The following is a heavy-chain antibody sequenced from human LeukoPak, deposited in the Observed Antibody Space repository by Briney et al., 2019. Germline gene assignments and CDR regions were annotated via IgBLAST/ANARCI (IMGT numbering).Heavy chain of an antibody. CDR2: ISAYNGNT. Sequence: VASVKVSCKASGYTFTSYGISWVRQAPGQGLEWMGWISAYNGNTNYAQKLQGRATMTTDTSTSTAYMELRSLRSDDTAVYYCATRPEEYYYDMYGMDVWGQGTTVTVSS. D-gene: IGHD3-22*01. V-gene: IGHV1-18*01. CDR1: GYTFTSYG. CDR3: ATRPEEYYYDMYGMDV. J-gene: IGHJ6*02.